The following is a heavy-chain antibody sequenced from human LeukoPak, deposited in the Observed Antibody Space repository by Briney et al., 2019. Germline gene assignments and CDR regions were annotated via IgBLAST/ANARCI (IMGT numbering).Heavy chain of an antibody. D-gene: IGHD3-10*02. CDR1: GFTFSSYQ. J-gene: IGHJ6*04. CDR3: AELGITMIGGV. V-gene: IGHV3-48*03. Sequence: PGGSLRLSCATSGFTFSSYQMNWVRQARGKGLEWVSYISSSGSTIYYADSVKGRFTISRDNAKNSLYLQMNSLRAEDTAVCYCAELGITMIGGVWGKGTTVTISS. CDR2: ISSSGSTI.